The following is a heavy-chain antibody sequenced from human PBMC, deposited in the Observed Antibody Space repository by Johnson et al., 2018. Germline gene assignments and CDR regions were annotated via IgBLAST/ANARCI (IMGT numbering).Heavy chain of an antibody. CDR2: IYYSGST. CDR3: ARLRSGDDAFDI. D-gene: IGHD7-27*01. V-gene: IGHV4-39*01. CDR1: GGSISSSSYY. Sequence: QVQLQESGPGLVKPSETLSLTCTVSGGSISSSSYYWGWIRQPPGKGLEWIGSIYYSGSTYYNPSLKSRVTISVDTSKNLFSLKLSSVTAADTAVYYCARLRSGDDAFDIWGQGTMVTVSS. J-gene: IGHJ3*02.